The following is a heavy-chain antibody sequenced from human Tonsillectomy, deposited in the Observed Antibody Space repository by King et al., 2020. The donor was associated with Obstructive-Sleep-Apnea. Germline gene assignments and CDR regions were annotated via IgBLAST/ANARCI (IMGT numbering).Heavy chain of an antibody. D-gene: IGHD5-18*01. CDR3: TRRDSYADY. V-gene: IGHV3-73*01. CDR2: IRSKANSYAT. J-gene: IGHJ4*02. Sequence: LVESGGGLVQPGGSLKLSCAASGFTFSGSAMHWVRQASGKGRDWVGRIRSKANSYATAYAASVKGRFTISRDDSKNTADLQMNSLKTEDTAVYYCTRRDSYADYWGQGTLVTVSS. CDR1: GFTFSGSA.